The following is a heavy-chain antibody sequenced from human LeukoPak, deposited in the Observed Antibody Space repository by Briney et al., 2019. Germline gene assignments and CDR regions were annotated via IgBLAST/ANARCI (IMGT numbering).Heavy chain of an antibody. J-gene: IGHJ6*02. CDR1: GFTFISYS. CDR2: ISWNSGSI. V-gene: IGHV3-9*01. Sequence: PGGSLRLSCAASGFTFISYSMNWVRQAPGRGLEWVSGISWNSGSIGYADSVKGRFTISRDNAKNSLYLQMNSLRAEDTALYYCAKDLGKLPAGDYYYGMDVWGQGTTVTVSS. D-gene: IGHD2-15*01. CDR3: AKDLGKLPAGDYYYGMDV.